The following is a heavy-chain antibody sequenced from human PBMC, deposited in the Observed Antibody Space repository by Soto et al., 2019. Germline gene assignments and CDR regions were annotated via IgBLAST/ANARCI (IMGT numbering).Heavy chain of an antibody. J-gene: IGHJ4*02. CDR2: IYWDEDK. CDR3: VYRRPGQWVNS. V-gene: IGHV2-5*02. Sequence: QITLKESGPTLVKPTQTLTLTCTFSGISLTTSGVGVGWIRQPPGKALEWLALIYWDEDKRYSPSLQNRLTIPKDTSKNQVVLTMTNMDPVDTATYYCVYRRPGQWVNSWGQGTLVTVSS. CDR1: GISLTTSGVG. D-gene: IGHD1-26*01.